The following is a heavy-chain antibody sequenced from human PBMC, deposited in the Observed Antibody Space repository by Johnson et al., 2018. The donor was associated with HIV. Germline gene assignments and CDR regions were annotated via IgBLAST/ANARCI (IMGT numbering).Heavy chain of an antibody. CDR3: AKDIWQLSEGGDAFDI. J-gene: IGHJ3*02. Sequence: QVQLMESGGGLVQPGGSLRLSCAASGFTFSNFGMHWVRQAPGKGLEWVAFIQYDGSDECYADSVKGRFTISRDNAKNSVYLQMNSLGAEDTALYFCAKDIWQLSEGGDAFDIWGQGTMVTVSS. CDR1: GFTFSNFG. V-gene: IGHV3-30*02. CDR2: IQYDGSDE. D-gene: IGHD6-13*01.